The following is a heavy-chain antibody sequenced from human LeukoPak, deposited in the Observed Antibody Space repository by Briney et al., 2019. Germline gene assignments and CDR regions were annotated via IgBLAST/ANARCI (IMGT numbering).Heavy chain of an antibody. J-gene: IGHJ6*03. V-gene: IGHV4-39*07. CDR2: IYYSGST. D-gene: IGHD3-3*01. Sequence: PSETLSLTCTVSGGSISSSSYYWGWIRQPPGKGLEWIGSIYYSGSTYYNPSLKSRVTISVDTSKNQSSLKLSSVTAADTAVYYCARVPYDFWSGYYTHNHYYYYMDVWGKGTTVTVSS. CDR1: GGSISSSSYY. CDR3: ARVPYDFWSGYYTHNHYYYYMDV.